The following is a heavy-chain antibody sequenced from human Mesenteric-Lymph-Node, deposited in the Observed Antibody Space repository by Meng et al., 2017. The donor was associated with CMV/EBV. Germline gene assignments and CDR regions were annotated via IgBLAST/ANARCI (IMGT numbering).Heavy chain of an antibody. J-gene: IGHJ6*02. CDR2: INQDGGAK. Sequence: GGSLRLSCAASGFIFSDYWMSWVRQVPGTGLEWVANINQDGGAKYYVDSVKGRFTISRDNAKNSLYLQMNSLRAEDTAVYYCAIRGYSYGYDYYGMDVWGQGTTVTVSS. V-gene: IGHV3-7*01. D-gene: IGHD5-18*01. CDR1: GFIFSDYW. CDR3: AIRGYSYGYDYYGMDV.